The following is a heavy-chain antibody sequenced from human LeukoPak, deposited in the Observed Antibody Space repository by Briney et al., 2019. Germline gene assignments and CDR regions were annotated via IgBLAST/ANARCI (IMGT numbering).Heavy chain of an antibody. CDR1: GFTLSSYS. CDR2: ISSSSSTI. Sequence: PGGSLRLSCAASGFTLSSYSMNCVRQAPGKGLEWVSYISSSSSTIYYVDSVKGRFTISRDNAKNSLYLQMNSLRAEDTAIYYCTRDFSVGEDGYNRDAFDMWGQGTMVTVSS. J-gene: IGHJ3*02. CDR3: TRDFSVGEDGYNRDAFDM. V-gene: IGHV3-48*01. D-gene: IGHD5-24*01.